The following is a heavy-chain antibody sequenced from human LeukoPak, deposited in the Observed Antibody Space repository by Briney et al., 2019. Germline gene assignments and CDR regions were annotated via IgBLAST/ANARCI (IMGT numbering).Heavy chain of an antibody. J-gene: IGHJ4*02. D-gene: IGHD2-15*01. CDR1: GFTFGDYS. Sequence: PGRSLRLSCTASGFTFGDYSMSWVRQAPGKGLEWLGFIRSKASGGTTHYAASVKGRFTISRDDSKSIAYLQMDSLKTEDTAVYYCTRPLAAAPWVFDYWGQGTLVTVSS. CDR2: IRSKASGGTT. V-gene: IGHV3-49*04. CDR3: TRPLAAAPWVFDY.